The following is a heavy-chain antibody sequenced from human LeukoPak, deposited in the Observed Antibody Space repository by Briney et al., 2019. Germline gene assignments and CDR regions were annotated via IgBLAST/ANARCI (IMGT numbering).Heavy chain of an antibody. D-gene: IGHD6-13*01. CDR3: AREGGSSSWSFDY. CDR2: ISSSSSYI. Sequence: PGGSLRLSCAASGFTFSSYSMNWVRQAPGKGLESVSSISSSSSYIYYADSVKGRFTISRDNAKNSLYLQMNSLRAEDTAVYYCAREGGSSSWSFDYWGQGTLVTVSS. J-gene: IGHJ4*02. CDR1: GFTFSSYS. V-gene: IGHV3-21*01.